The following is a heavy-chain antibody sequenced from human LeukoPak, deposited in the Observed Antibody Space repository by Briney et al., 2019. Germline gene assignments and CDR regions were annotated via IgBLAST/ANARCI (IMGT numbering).Heavy chain of an antibody. CDR1: GYTFTDYY. J-gene: IGHJ4*02. D-gene: IGHD1-26*01. CDR3: ARVTSGTYHY. CDR2: INAKNGGT. V-gene: IGHV1-2*02. Sequence: ASVKVSCKASGYTFTDYYLHWVRQAPGQGLEWMGWINAKNGGTEYAQKFQGRVTLTRDTSISTAYMVLTSLRYDDTVVYYCARVTSGTYHYWGQGTLVTISS.